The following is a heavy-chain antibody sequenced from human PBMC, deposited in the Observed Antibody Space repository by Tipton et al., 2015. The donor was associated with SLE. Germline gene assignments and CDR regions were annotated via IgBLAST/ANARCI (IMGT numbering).Heavy chain of an antibody. CDR1: GGSISSTNW. CDR3: AAARDIVVVPAAIGYFQH. J-gene: IGHJ1*01. CDR2: TYYSGSP. Sequence: TLSLTCAVSGGSISSTNWWNWVRQPPGKGLEWIGYTYYSGSPYYNPSLKSRVTISVDTSKNQFSLKLSSVTAADTAVYYCAAARDIVVVPAAIGYFQHWGQGTLVTVSS. V-gene: IGHV4-4*02. D-gene: IGHD2-2*02.